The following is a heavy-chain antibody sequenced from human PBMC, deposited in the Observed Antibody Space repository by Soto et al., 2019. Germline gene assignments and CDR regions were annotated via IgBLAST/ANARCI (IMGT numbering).Heavy chain of an antibody. V-gene: IGHV1-2*02. D-gene: IGHD3-22*01. Sequence: QVQLVQSGAEVRKPGASVRVSCSPSGHPFLDFYVHWVRQAPGKGLEWLGWINPNTGATNYAQKFEGRVTVTRDMSINTAYMELTRLTSDDTAVYYCARIPYYYDTGRTDYCWGPGTLVTVSS. J-gene: IGHJ4*02. CDR1: GHPFLDFY. CDR2: INPNTGAT. CDR3: ARIPYYYDTGRTDYC.